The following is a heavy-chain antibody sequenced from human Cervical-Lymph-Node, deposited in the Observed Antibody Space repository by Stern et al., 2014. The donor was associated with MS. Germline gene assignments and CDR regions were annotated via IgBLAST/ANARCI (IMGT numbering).Heavy chain of an antibody. J-gene: IGHJ5*02. CDR2: INPGDSDT. CDR1: GYSFTSYW. D-gene: IGHD2-2*01. CDR3: ARRHCSSRRCGWFDP. Sequence: DQLVQSGAEVKKPGESLKISCKGSGYSFTSYWIGWVRQMPGKGLEWMGIINPGDSDTRYSPSFQGQVTISADKSISTAYLQWSSLKDSDTAMYYCARRHCSSRRCGWFDPWGQGTLVTVSS. V-gene: IGHV5-51*01.